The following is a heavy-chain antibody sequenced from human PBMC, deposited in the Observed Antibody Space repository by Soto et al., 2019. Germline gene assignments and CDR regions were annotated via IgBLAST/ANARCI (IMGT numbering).Heavy chain of an antibody. CDR1: GYILTSYG. CDR3: ARGRYGDY. Sequence: QAHLVQSGPEVKKPGASVKVSCKGSGYILTSYGIAWVRQAPGQGLEWMGWISAHNGKTEYAQKFQGRVTVTRDTSTSTAYLELRSLRSDDTALYYCARGRYGDYWGQGALVTVSS. V-gene: IGHV1-18*01. CDR2: ISAHNGKT. J-gene: IGHJ4*02. D-gene: IGHD4-17*01.